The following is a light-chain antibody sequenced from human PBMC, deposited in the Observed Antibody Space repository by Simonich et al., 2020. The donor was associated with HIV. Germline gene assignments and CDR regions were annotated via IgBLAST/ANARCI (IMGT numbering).Light chain of an antibody. CDR3: QQYNSYSPYI. V-gene: IGKV1-8*01. J-gene: IGKJ2*01. CDR2: AAS. Sequence: AIRMTQSPSSLSASTGDRVTITCRASQGISSYLAWYQQKPGKAPKLLIYAASTLQSGVPSSFSGSGSGTEFTLTISSLQPDDFATYYCQQYNSYSPYIFGQGTKLEIK. CDR1: QGISSY.